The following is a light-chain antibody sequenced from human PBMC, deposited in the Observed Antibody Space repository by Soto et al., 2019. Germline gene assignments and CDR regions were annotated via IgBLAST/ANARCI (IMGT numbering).Light chain of an antibody. CDR3: VAWYDSMSGCV. CDR2: SNN. V-gene: IGLV1-47*02. CDR1: SSNIGSNY. Sequence: QSVLTQPPSASGTPGQRVTVSCSGSSSNIGSNYVYWYQQLPGTAHKLLIYSNNQRPSGVTDRFSGSKSGTSASLAISGLRSEDDADYYCVAWYDSMSGCVFGGGTKVTV. J-gene: IGLJ3*02.